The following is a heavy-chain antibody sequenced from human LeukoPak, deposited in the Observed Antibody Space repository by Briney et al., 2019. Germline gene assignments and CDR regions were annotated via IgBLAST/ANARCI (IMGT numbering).Heavy chain of an antibody. CDR2: ISYDGSNK. V-gene: IGHV3-30-3*01. Sequence: PGGSLRLSCAASGFTFSSYAMHWVRQAPGKGLGWVAVISYDGSNKYYADSVKGRFTISRDNSKNTLYLQMNSLRAEDTAVYYCARDEVSSSSRYYYYGMDVWAKGPRSPSP. CDR3: ARDEVSSSSRYYYYGMDV. J-gene: IGHJ6*02. CDR1: GFTFSSYA. D-gene: IGHD6-13*01.